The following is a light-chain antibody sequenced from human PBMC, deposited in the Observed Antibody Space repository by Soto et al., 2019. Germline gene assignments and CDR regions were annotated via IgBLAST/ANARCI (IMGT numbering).Light chain of an antibody. J-gene: IGKJ4*01. CDR3: QQVKTYPRT. CDR2: EES. V-gene: IGKV1-9*01. CDR1: QGINSY. Sequence: DIQLTQSPSFLSASVGDRVTITCRASQGINSYLAWYQQKPGKPPKLLIYEESTLHSGVPSRFSGRKSGTQFTLTIDSLQPEDFATYYCQQVKTYPRTFGGGTKVDIK.